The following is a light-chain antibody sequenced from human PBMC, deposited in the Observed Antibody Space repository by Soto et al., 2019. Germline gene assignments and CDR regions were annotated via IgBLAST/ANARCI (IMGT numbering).Light chain of an antibody. CDR1: QSITAR. CDR3: QQYNTFSLT. V-gene: IGKV1-5*01. CDR2: DAS. J-gene: IGKJ4*01. Sequence: DIQLTQSPSTLSASVAVRVTITCRASQSITARLAWYQQKPGKAPKLLIYDASILERGVPSRFSGSGSGTEFTLTISSLQPDDFATYYCQQYNTFSLTFGGGTKVDIK.